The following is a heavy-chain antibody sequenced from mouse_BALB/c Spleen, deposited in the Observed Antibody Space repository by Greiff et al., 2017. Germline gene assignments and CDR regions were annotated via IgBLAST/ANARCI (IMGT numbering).Heavy chain of an antibody. CDR1: GYTFTSYW. CDR2: IYPGNSDT. CDR3: TSGYGKNYAMDY. Sequence: VQLQQSGTVLARPGASVKMSCKASGYTFTSYWMHWVKQRPGQGLEWIGAIYPGNSDTSYNQKFKGKAKLTAVTSTSTAYMELSSLTNEDSAVYYCTSGYGKNYAMDYWGQGTSVTVSS. D-gene: IGHD2-10*02. J-gene: IGHJ4*01. V-gene: IGHV1-5*01.